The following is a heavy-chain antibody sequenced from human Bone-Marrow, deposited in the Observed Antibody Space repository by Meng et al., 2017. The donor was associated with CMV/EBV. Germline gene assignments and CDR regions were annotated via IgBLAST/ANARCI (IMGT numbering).Heavy chain of an antibody. Sequence: GGSLRLSCAASGFTFSSYSMNWVRQAPGKGLEWVSYICGRCATISYADSVKGRFTVSRDNAKNSLYLQMNSLRAEDTAVYYCASRNDYGNDHVEVGVGMDVWGQGTTVTVSS. CDR3: ASRNDYGNDHVEVGVGMDV. V-gene: IGHV3-48*01. D-gene: IGHD4-11*01. CDR1: GFTFSSYS. J-gene: IGHJ6*02. CDR2: ICGRCATI.